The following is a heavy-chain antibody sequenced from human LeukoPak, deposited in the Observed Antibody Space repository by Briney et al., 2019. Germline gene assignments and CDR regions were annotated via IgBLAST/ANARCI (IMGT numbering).Heavy chain of an antibody. Sequence: PGGSLRLSCAASGFTFSSYGMHWVRQAPGKGLEWVAVIWYDGSNKYYADSVKGRFTISRDNSKNTLYLQMNSLRAEDTAVYYCAKPYCSGGSCRTNYLDYWGQGTLVTVSS. CDR1: GFTFSSYG. D-gene: IGHD2-15*01. CDR3: AKPYCSGGSCRTNYLDY. V-gene: IGHV3-33*06. J-gene: IGHJ4*02. CDR2: IWYDGSNK.